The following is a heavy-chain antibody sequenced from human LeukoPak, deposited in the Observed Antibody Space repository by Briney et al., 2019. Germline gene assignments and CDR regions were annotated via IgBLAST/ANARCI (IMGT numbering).Heavy chain of an antibody. CDR3: ARADGYSSGWYFDH. J-gene: IGHJ4*02. Sequence: ASETLSLTCTVSGGSISSYYWSWIRQPPGKGLEWIGYIYYSGSTNYNPSLKSRVTISFDTSKNQFSLKLSAVTAADTAVYYCARADGYSSGWYFDHWGQGTLVTVSS. CDR2: IYYSGST. V-gene: IGHV4-59*01. D-gene: IGHD6-19*01. CDR1: GGSISSYY.